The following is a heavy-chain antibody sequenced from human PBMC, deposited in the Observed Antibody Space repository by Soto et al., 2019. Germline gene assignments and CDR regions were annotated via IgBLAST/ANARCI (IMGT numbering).Heavy chain of an antibody. J-gene: IGHJ4*02. Sequence: QVQLVESGGGVVQPGRSLRLSCAASGFIFRNFGMHWVRRAPGKGLEWVATISGDGNDKYYPDSMKGRFTISRDNFNNTLYLQLNSLRPEDTAVYHCVQGDSTDHQQLDSWGQGVLVTVSS. CDR3: VQGDSTDHQQLDS. CDR2: ISGDGNDK. CDR1: GFIFRNFG. D-gene: IGHD2-2*01. V-gene: IGHV3-30*03.